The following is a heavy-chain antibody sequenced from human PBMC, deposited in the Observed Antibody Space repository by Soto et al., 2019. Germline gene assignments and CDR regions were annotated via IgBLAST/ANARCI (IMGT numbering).Heavy chain of an antibody. CDR1: GFTFSSYA. V-gene: IGHV3-23*01. CDR3: SKRSGDFSSGYYPFDY. Sequence: EVQLLESGGGLVQPGGSLRLSCAASGFTFSSYAMSWVRQAPGKGLEWVSSISGSAGTYYADSVKGRSTISRDKSKNTLYLQINSLRAEDTAVYYCSKRSGDFSSGYYPFDYWGQGTLVTVSS. CDR2: ISGSAGT. D-gene: IGHD3-3*01. J-gene: IGHJ4*02.